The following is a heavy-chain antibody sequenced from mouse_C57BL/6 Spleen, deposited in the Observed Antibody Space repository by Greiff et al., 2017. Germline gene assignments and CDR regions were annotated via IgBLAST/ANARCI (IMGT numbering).Heavy chain of an antibody. D-gene: IGHD1-1*01. Sequence: QVQLQQSGPELVKPGASVKISCKASGYAFSSSWMNWVKQRPGKGLEWIGRIYPGDGDTNYNGKFKGKATLAADNSSSPAYMQLSSLASEDSAVYVCAREDLLQGAMDYWGQGTSVTVSS. CDR1: GYAFSSSW. V-gene: IGHV1-82*01. CDR3: AREDLLQGAMDY. CDR2: IYPGDGDT. J-gene: IGHJ4*01.